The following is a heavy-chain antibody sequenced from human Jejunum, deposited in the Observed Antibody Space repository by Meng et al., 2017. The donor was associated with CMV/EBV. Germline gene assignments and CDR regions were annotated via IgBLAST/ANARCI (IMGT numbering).Heavy chain of an antibody. V-gene: IGHV4-61*03. CDR2: IYYNGNT. D-gene: IGHD1-1*01. J-gene: IGHJ4*02. CDR3: ARGTWAAAPSDY. CDR1: GGSVSSGSSY. Sequence: VSGGSVSSGSSYWSWIRQPPGKGLEFIGYIYYNGNTNYNPSLMRRVTISLDTSQNHFSLKLTSVTAADTAVYYCARGTWAAAPSDYWGQGFLVTVSS.